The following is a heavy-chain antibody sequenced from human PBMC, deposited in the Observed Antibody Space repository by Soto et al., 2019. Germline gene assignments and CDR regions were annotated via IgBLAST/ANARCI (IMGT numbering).Heavy chain of an antibody. CDR3: AREYSSFEY. D-gene: IGHD6-19*01. CDR2: IHYSGST. V-gene: IGHV4-59*01. CDR1: GGSIGNYY. J-gene: IGHJ4*02. Sequence: QVQLQESGPGLVKPSETLSLTCTVSGGSIGNYYWRWIRQPPGKGLEWIGYIHYSGSTSYHPSLESPVTILVDTSKNQLSLSLTSVTAADTAIYYCAREYSSFEYWGRGAQVTVSS.